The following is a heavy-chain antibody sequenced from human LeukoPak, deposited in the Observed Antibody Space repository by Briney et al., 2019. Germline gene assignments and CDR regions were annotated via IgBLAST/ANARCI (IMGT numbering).Heavy chain of an antibody. CDR2: IKSDGRT. J-gene: IGHJ1*01. V-gene: IGHV3-74*01. D-gene: IGHD3-22*01. Sequence: PGGSLRLSCAASGFTPSSYWMHWVRQAPGKGLVWVSRIKSDGRTNYADSVKGRFTISRDNAKNTVSLQMNSLRAEDTGVYYCARAPSEIGGYYPEYFRHWGQGTLVIVSS. CDR3: ARAPSEIGGYYPEYFRH. CDR1: GFTPSSYW.